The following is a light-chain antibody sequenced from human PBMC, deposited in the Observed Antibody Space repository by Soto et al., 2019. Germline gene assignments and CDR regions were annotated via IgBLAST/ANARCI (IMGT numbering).Light chain of an antibody. CDR1: QSISTY. V-gene: IGKV1-39*01. CDR2: AAS. Sequence: GDGVTITCRASQSISTYLNWYQQKPGKAPSLLIYAASSLHSGVPSRFRGSGSGTDFTLSISDLQHEDFAIYFCQQSYNTQPTFGGGTKVDIK. J-gene: IGKJ4*01. CDR3: QQSYNTQPT.